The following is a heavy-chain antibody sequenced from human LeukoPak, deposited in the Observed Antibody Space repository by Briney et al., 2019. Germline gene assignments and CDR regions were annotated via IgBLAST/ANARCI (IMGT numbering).Heavy chain of an antibody. CDR3: ARDSGFWTFDP. J-gene: IGHJ5*02. D-gene: IGHD3/OR15-3a*01. CDR2: IYPTGST. Sequence: SETLSLTCSVSTGSVIPYYWSWIRQPAGKEFQWIGRIYPTGSTDYNPSLKSRLTMAVDTSKNQISLKLTSVTAADTAVYYCARDSGFWTFDPWGQGALVTVSS. V-gene: IGHV4-4*07. CDR1: TGSVIPYY.